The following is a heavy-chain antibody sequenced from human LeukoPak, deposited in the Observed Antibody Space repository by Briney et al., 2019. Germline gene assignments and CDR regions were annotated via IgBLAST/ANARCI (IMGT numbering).Heavy chain of an antibody. V-gene: IGHV3-7*03. Sequence: GGSLRLSCAASGFTFSSYWMSWVRQAPGKGLEWVANIKQDGSEKYYVDSVKGRFTISRDNAKNSLYLQMNSLRAEDTAVYYCARDGYAYGSFYFEYWGQGTLVTVSS. CDR2: IKQDGSEK. J-gene: IGHJ4*02. CDR1: GFTFSSYW. D-gene: IGHD5-18*01. CDR3: ARDGYAYGSFYFEY.